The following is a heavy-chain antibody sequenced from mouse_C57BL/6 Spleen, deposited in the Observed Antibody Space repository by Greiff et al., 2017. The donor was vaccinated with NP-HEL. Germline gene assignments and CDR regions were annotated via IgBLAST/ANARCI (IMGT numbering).Heavy chain of an antibody. CDR1: GYTFTSYW. CDR2: IDPSDSYT. J-gene: IGHJ2*01. V-gene: IGHV1-50*01. D-gene: IGHD1-1*01. Sequence: VQLQQPGAELVKPGASVKLSCKASGYTFTSYWMQWVKQRPGQGLEWIGEIDPSDSYTNYNQKFKGKATLTVDTSSSTAYMQLSSLPSEDSAVYYCARGDYGSSYDYWGQGTTLTVSS. CDR3: ARGDYGSSYDY.